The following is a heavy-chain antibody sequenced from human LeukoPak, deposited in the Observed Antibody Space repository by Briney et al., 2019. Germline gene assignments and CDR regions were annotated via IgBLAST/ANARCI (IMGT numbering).Heavy chain of an antibody. CDR3: ASGNIVVVDYYGMDV. Sequence: VASVKVSCKASGYTFTSYGISWVRQAPGQGLEWMGWISAYNGNTNYAQKLQGRVTMTTDTSTSTAYMELRSLRSDDTAVYYCASGNIVVVDYYGMDVWGQGTTVTVSS. CDR2: ISAYNGNT. CDR1: GYTFTSYG. D-gene: IGHD2-15*01. V-gene: IGHV1-18*01. J-gene: IGHJ6*02.